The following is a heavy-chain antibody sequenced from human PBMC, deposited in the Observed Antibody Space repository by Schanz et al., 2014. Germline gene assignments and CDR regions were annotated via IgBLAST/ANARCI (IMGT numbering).Heavy chain of an antibody. D-gene: IGHD3-3*01. CDR2: ISGSGGST. CDR3: VRDSFFAFDY. J-gene: IGHJ4*02. Sequence: EVQLAESGGGLVQPGGSLRLSCAASGFTFSSYAMSWVRQAPGKGLEWVSAISGSGGSTYYADSVKGRFTISRDNAKNSVFLQMNSLRAEDTAVYYCVRDSFFAFDYWGQGTLXTVSS. V-gene: IGHV3-23*04. CDR1: GFTFSSYA.